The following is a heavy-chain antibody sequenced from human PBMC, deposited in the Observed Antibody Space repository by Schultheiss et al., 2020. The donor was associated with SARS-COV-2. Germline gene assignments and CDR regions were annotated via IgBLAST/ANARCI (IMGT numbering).Heavy chain of an antibody. V-gene: IGHV3-11*04. CDR1: GFTFSDYY. CDR3: ARDPLGVVTGSPDY. CDR2: ISGSGGST. Sequence: GGSLRLSCAASGFTFSDYYMSWIRQAPGKGLEWVSAISGSGGSTYYADSVKGRFTISRDNAKNSLYLQMNSLRAEDTAVYYCARDPLGVVTGSPDYWGQGTLVTVSS. D-gene: IGHD3-3*01. J-gene: IGHJ4*02.